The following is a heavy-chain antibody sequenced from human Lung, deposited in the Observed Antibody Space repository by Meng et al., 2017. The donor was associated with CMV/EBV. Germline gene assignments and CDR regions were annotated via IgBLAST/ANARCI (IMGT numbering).Heavy chain of an antibody. V-gene: IGHV4-59*01. CDR3: AATALVRGVRGTYFQH. CDR1: GRSISNYY. Sequence: LETLSLTCTVSGRSISNYYWSWIRQPPGKGLGWIGYIYYTGSTNSNPSLKSRVTISIDTSKNQFSLKLISVTAADTAMYYCAATALVRGVRGTYFQHWGQGXLVTVSS. J-gene: IGHJ1*01. CDR2: IYYTGST. D-gene: IGHD3-10*01.